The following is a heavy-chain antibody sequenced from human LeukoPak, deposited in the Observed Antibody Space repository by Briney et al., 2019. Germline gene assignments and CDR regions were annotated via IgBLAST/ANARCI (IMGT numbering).Heavy chain of an antibody. D-gene: IGHD4-11*01. CDR1: GFTFSSYS. CDR2: ISSSSSYI. J-gene: IGHJ5*02. V-gene: IGHV3-21*01. Sequence: GGSLRLSCAASGFTFSSYSMNWVRQGPGKGLEWVSSISSSSSYIYYADSVKGRFTISRDNDKNSLYLQMNSLRAEDTAVYYCARGYSNSLFDPWGQGTLVTVSS. CDR3: ARGYSNSLFDP.